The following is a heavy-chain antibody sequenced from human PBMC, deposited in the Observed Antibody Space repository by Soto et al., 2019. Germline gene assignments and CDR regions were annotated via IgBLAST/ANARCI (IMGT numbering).Heavy chain of an antibody. CDR2: ISSSGGTT. V-gene: IGHV3-23*01. CDR3: ANRDTSMITRYYYGMDV. Sequence: GGSLRLSCAASGFRFSSYDMSWVRQAPGKGLEWVSAISSSGGTTYYADSVRGRFTVSRDNSKNTLYLLMNSLRAEDTAVYFCANRDTSMITRYYYGMDVWGQGTKVTVYS. J-gene: IGHJ6*02. D-gene: IGHD5-18*01. CDR1: GFRFSSYD.